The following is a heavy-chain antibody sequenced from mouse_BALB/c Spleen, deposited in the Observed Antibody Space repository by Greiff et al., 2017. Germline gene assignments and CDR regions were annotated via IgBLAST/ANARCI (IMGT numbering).Heavy chain of an antibody. CDR2: IYPYNGGT. Sequence: EVQLQQSGPELVKPGASVKISCKASGYTFTDYNMHWVKQSHGQSLEWIGYIYPYNGGTGYNQKFKSKATLTVDNSSSTAYMELRSLTSEDSAVYYCARGSYDYDGFYWGQGTSVTVSA. V-gene: IGHV1S29*02. D-gene: IGHD2-4*01. CDR1: GYTFTDYN. CDR3: ARGSYDYDGFY. J-gene: IGHJ4*01.